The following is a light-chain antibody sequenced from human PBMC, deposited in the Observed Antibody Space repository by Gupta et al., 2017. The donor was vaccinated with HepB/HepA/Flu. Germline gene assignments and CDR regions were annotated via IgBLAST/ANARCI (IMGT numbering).Light chain of an antibody. Sequence: QVVVTQEPSLTVSPGGTVTLTCGSTTGTVTSGHSPYWLQPKPGQAPSTLIYDTSSKHSWPPARFSGSLLGGTAALTLAGAQAEDDDYYYCSLSYSYFRVFGGGTKLTVL. J-gene: IGLJ3*02. CDR1: TGTVTSGHS. CDR2: DTS. V-gene: IGLV7-46*01. CDR3: SLSYSYFRV.